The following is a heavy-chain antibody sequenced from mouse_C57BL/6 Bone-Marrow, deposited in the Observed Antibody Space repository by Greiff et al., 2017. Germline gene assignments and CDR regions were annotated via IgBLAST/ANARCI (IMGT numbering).Heavy chain of an antibody. J-gene: IGHJ4*01. V-gene: IGHV1-69*01. D-gene: IGHD2-3*01. Sequence: QVQLQQPGAELVMPGASVKLSCKASGYTFTSYWMHWVKQRPGQGLEWIGEIDPSDSYTNYNQKFKGKSTLTVDKSSSTAYMQLSSLTSEDSAVYCCAKDDVYYDGGFWYAMDYWGQGTSVTVSS. CDR2: IDPSDSYT. CDR1: GYTFTSYW. CDR3: AKDDVYYDGGFWYAMDY.